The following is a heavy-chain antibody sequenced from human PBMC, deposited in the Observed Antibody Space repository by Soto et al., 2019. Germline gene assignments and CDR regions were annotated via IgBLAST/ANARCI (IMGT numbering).Heavy chain of an antibody. CDR1: GYTFTSYA. Sequence: ASVKVSCKASGYTFTSYAMHWVRQAPGQRLEWMGWINAGNGNTKYSQKFQGRVTITRDTSASTAYMELSSLRSEDTAVYYCARQRPSGDYYYYYMDVWGKGTTVTVSS. V-gene: IGHV1-3*01. D-gene: IGHD3-10*01. J-gene: IGHJ6*03. CDR2: INAGNGNT. CDR3: ARQRPSGDYYYYYMDV.